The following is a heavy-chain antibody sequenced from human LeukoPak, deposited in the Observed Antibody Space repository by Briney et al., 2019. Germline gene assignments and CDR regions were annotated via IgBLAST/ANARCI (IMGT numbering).Heavy chain of an antibody. CDR2: IYYSGST. CDR3: ARDLGVAGTGRGLDY. D-gene: IGHD6-19*01. J-gene: IGHJ4*02. Sequence: SETLSLTCGVFGGSITEYYWTWIRQPPGKGLEWIGSIYYSGSTYYNPSLKSRVTISVDTSKNQFSLKLSSVTAADTAVYYCARDLGVAGTGRGLDYWGQGTLVTVSS. V-gene: IGHV4-39*07. CDR1: GGSITEYY.